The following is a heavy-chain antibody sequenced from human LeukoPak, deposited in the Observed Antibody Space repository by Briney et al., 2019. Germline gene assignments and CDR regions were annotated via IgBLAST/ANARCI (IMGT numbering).Heavy chain of an antibody. D-gene: IGHD2-15*01. CDR3: ARDGDCSGGSCYQGLDY. CDR2: ISYDGSNK. V-gene: IGHV3-30*04. CDR1: GFTFSSYA. Sequence: PGGSLRLSCAASGFTFSSYAMHWVRQAPGKGLEWVAVISYDGSNKYYADSVKGRFTISRDNSKNTLYLQMNSLRAEDTAVYYCARDGDCSGGSCYQGLDYWGQGTLVTVSS. J-gene: IGHJ4*02.